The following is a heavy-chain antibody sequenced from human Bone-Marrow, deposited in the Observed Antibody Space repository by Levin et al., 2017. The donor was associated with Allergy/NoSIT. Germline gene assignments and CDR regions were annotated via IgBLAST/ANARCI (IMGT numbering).Heavy chain of an antibody. V-gene: IGHV4-34*01. CDR2: IYHRGST. Sequence: SETLSLTCAIYGELFSDYYWSWIRQPPGKGLEWIGEIYHRGSTNYNPSLKSRVTMSGDTSKNQISLKMSAVTAADTGVYYCARGGQGYGSGWSGVSWGQGTLVIVSS. CDR3: ARGGQGYGSGWSGVS. J-gene: IGHJ5*02. CDR1: GELFSDYY. D-gene: IGHD6-19*01.